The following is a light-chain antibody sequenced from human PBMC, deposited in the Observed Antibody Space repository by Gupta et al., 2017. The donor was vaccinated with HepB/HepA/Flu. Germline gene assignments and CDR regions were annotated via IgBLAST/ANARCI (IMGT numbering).Light chain of an antibody. CDR3: RQGLQTPYI. V-gene: IGKV2-28*01. CDR2: LGS. CDR1: QSLLGGDGHNY. Sequence: DIVMTQSPLSLVVTPGEPASISCRSTQSLLGGDGHNYLDWYLVKPGQSPQLLIYLGSHRASGVPDRFSGSGSGTDFTLKISRAEAEDIGVYYCRQGLQTPYIFGQGTKLEIK. J-gene: IGKJ2*01.